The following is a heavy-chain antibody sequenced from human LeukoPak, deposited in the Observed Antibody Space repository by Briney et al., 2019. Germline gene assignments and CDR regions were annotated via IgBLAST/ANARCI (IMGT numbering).Heavy chain of an antibody. Sequence: SETLSLTCTVSGGSIRNYYWSWIRQPPGKGLEWIGFIYYSGSTNYNPSLKSRVTISVDTSKNQFSLKLSSVTAADTAVYYCARGGYGYGYFDYWSQGTLVTVSS. J-gene: IGHJ4*02. CDR3: ARGGYGYGYFDY. CDR2: IYYSGST. V-gene: IGHV4-59*01. CDR1: GGSIRNYY. D-gene: IGHD5-18*01.